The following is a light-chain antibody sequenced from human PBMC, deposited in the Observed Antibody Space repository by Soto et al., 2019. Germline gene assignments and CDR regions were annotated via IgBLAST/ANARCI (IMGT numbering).Light chain of an antibody. J-gene: IGKJ3*01. CDR1: QSISDY. V-gene: IGKV1-39*01. Sequence: DIQMTQSPSSLSASVGDRVAITCRPSQSISDYLNWYQQKPGKALKLVIYGASNLQSGVPPRFSGSGSGSEFTLTISGLQPDDFAIYFCQQSYSLPLTFGPGTKVDV. CDR3: QQSYSLPLT. CDR2: GAS.